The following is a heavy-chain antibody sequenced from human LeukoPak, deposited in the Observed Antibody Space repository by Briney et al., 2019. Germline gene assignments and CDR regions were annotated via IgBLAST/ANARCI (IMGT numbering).Heavy chain of an antibody. CDR2: IRSSGSTM. Sequence: GGSLRLSCAASGFTFSSYEMNWVRQAPGKGLEWVSYIRSSGSTMYNADSVKGRFTISRDNAKNSLYLQMNSLRAEDTAVYYCARYLQWLAFDYWGQGTLVTVSS. D-gene: IGHD6-19*01. CDR3: ARYLQWLAFDY. CDR1: GFTFSSYE. V-gene: IGHV3-48*03. J-gene: IGHJ4*02.